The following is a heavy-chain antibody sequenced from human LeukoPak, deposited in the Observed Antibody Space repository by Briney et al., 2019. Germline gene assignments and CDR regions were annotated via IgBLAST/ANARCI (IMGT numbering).Heavy chain of an antibody. Sequence: ASVKVSCKASGYTFTSYGISWVRQAPGQGLEWMGWISAYNGNTNYAQKLQGRATMTTDTSTSTAYMELRSLRSDDTAVYYCARDRGKAGSSSWPELYYYYYMDVWGKGTTVTVSS. D-gene: IGHD6-13*01. V-gene: IGHV1-18*01. CDR3: ARDRGKAGSSSWPELYYYYYMDV. CDR1: GYTFTSYG. CDR2: ISAYNGNT. J-gene: IGHJ6*03.